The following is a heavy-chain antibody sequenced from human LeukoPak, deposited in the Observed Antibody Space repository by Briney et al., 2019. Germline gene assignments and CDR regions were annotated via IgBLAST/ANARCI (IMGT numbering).Heavy chain of an antibody. CDR3: ARRSLSVSGLRAFDY. Sequence: SETLSLTCTVSGGSISSSSYYWGWIRQPSGKGLEWIGSIYYSGSTYNNPSLKSRVTISVDTSKNQFSLKLSSVTATDTAVYYCARRSLSVSGLRAFDYWGQGTLVTVSS. J-gene: IGHJ4*02. CDR2: IYYSGST. V-gene: IGHV4-39*01. D-gene: IGHD2-21*02. CDR1: GGSISSSSYY.